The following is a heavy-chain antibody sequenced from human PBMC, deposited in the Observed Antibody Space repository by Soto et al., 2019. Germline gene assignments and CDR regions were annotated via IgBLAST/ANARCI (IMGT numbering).Heavy chain of an antibody. Sequence: GGSLRLSCAASGFTFSSYGMHWVRQAPGKGLEWVAVIWYDGSNKYYADSVKGRFTISRDNSKNTLYLQMNSLRAEDTAVYYCARLVGPGATTFAFDIWGQGTMVTVSS. V-gene: IGHV3-33*01. CDR2: IWYDGSNK. CDR3: ARLVGPGATTFAFDI. CDR1: GFTFSSYG. D-gene: IGHD1-26*01. J-gene: IGHJ3*02.